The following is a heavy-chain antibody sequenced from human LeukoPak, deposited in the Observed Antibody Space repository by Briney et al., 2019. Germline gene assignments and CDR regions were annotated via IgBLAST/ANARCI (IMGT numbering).Heavy chain of an antibody. Sequence: SETLSLTCTVSGGSISSFYWSWIRQPPGKGLEWIGYIYYSGSTNYNPSLKSRVTISADTSKDQFSLKLNSLTTADTAVYYCTRGAGWLIDYWGQGILVTVSS. D-gene: IGHD3-16*01. CDR3: TRGAGWLIDY. CDR2: IYYSGST. V-gene: IGHV4-59*01. CDR1: GGSISSFY. J-gene: IGHJ4*02.